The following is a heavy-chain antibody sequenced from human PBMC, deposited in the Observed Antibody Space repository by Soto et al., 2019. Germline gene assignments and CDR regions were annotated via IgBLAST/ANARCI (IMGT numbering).Heavy chain of an antibody. CDR2: INHSGST. CDR1: GGSFIGYY. CDR3: ARGSFKYYDFWSGYSPGWFDP. Sequence: SETLSLTCSVYGGSFIGYYWSWIRQPPGKGLEWIGEINHSGSTNYNPSLKSRVTISVDTSKNQFSLKLSSVTVADTAVYYCARGSFKYYDFWSGYSPGWFDPWGQGTLVTVSS. J-gene: IGHJ5*02. V-gene: IGHV4-34*01. D-gene: IGHD3-3*01.